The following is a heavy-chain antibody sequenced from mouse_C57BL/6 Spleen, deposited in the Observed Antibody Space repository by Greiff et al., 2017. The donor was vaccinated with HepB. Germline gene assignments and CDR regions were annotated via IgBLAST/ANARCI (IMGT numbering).Heavy chain of an antibody. CDR1: GYTFTSYW. Sequence: QVQLQQPGAELVMPGASVKLSCKASGYTFTSYWMHWVKQRPGQGLEWIGEIDPSDSYTNYNQKFKGKSTLTVDKSSSTAYMQLSSLTSEDSAVYSCARGGISSVVVRGYFDVWGTGTTVTVSS. J-gene: IGHJ1*03. CDR3: ARGGISSVVVRGYFDV. D-gene: IGHD1-1*01. CDR2: IDPSDSYT. V-gene: IGHV1-69*01.